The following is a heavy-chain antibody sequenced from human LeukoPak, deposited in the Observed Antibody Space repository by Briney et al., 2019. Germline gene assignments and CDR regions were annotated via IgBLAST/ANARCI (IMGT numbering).Heavy chain of an antibody. V-gene: IGHV4-59*08. CDR1: GGSINSYY. CDR3: ARHWYGGNFLFDY. J-gene: IGHJ4*02. D-gene: IGHD4-23*01. CDR2: IYYTGTT. Sequence: SETLSLTCTVSGGSINSYYWTWIRQPPGKGLEWIGSIYYTGTTSYNSSLKSRVTISIDTSKNQFSLNLSSVTAADTAVYYCARHWYGGNFLFDYWGQGTLITVSS.